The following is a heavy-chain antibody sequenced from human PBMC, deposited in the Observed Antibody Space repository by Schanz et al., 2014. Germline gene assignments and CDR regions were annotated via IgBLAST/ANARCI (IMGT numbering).Heavy chain of an antibody. CDR1: GFTFSRFW. J-gene: IGHJ4*02. D-gene: IGHD2-2*01. Sequence: PGRSLRLSCAASGFTFSRFWMTWVRQAPGKGLEWVANIKQDGTEESDVASVKGRFTISRDNAKNSLYLQMNRLRAEDTAVYYCARDPYYCSSTSFYFYFDYRAQGTAVTFYS. CDR2: IKQDGTEE. V-gene: IGHV3-7*01. CDR3: ARDPYYCSSTSFYFYFDY.